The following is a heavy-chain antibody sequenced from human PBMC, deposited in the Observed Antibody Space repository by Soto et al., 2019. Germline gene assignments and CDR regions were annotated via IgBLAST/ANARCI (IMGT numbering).Heavy chain of an antibody. CDR1: GFRFDDYA. Sequence: EVQLVESGGGLVQSGRSLRLSCAASGFRFDDYAMHWVRQAPGKGLEWLSGISWNHVTTGYADSVKGRFTISRDNAKNSLLLQMNSLRAEDSAVYYCAKDIDAHGTTVTHVDNWGQGTQVTVSS. V-gene: IGHV3-9*01. D-gene: IGHD4-17*01. CDR3: AKDIDAHGTTVTHVDN. CDR2: ISWNHVTT. J-gene: IGHJ4*02.